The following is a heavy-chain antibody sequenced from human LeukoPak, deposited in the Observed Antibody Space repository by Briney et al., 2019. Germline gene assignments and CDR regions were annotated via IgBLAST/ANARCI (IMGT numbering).Heavy chain of an antibody. V-gene: IGHV3-23*01. J-gene: IGHJ4*02. D-gene: IGHD6-13*01. CDR3: AKYRRIAAAGNYFDY. CDR1: GFTFSSYA. Sequence: GGSLRLSCAASGFTFSSYAMSWVRQAPGKGLEWVSAISGSGSITYYADSVKGRFTISRDNSKNTLYLQMNSLRAEDTAVYYCAKYRRIAAAGNYFDYWGQGTLVTVSS. CDR2: ISGSGSIT.